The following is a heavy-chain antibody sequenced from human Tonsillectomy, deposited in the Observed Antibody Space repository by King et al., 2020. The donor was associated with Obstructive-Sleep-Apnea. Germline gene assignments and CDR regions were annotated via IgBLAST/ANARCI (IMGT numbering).Heavy chain of an antibody. CDR2: ISSSSSYT. CDR3: ARDQQYSSSGYYGMDV. CDR1: GFTFSDYY. V-gene: IGHV3-11*06. D-gene: IGHD6-6*01. J-gene: IGHJ6*02. Sequence: VQLVESGGGLVKPGGSLRLSCAASGFTFSDYYMSWIRQAPGKGLEWVSYISSSSSYTNYADYVKGRFTISRDNAKNSRYLQMNSQRAEDTAVYYCARDQQYSSSGYYGMDVWGQGTTVTVSS.